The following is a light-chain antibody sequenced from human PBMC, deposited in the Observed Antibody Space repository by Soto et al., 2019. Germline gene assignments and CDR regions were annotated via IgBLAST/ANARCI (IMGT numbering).Light chain of an antibody. V-gene: IGKV3-15*01. Sequence: ELVLTQSPGTLSLSPGERGTLSCRASETVRSNLAWYQQKPGQAPSLLIYGASTRATGISARFSGSGSGTEFTLTINSLQSEDFAVYFCQQYNNWPSFGQGTRLEIK. CDR2: GAS. CDR3: QQYNNWPS. CDR1: ETVRSN. J-gene: IGKJ5*01.